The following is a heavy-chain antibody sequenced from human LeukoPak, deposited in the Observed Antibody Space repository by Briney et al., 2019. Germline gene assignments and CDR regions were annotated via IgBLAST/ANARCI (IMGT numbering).Heavy chain of an antibody. J-gene: IGHJ4*02. D-gene: IGHD3-10*01. V-gene: IGHV4-4*07. CDR3: ARGPADNIGLWFGESDAPEREKNLDY. CDR1: GGSLITYY. CDR2: VYTNGGT. Sequence: SETLSLTCSVSGGSLITYYWNWIRQPAGKGLEWIGRVYTNGGTNYNPSLKSRVTISVDTSKNQFSLKLSSVTAADTAVYYCARGPADNIGLWFGESDAPEREKNLDYWGQGTLVTVSS.